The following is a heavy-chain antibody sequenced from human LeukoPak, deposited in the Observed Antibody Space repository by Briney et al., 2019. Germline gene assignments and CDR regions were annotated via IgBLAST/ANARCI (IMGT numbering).Heavy chain of an antibody. D-gene: IGHD3-10*01. J-gene: IGHJ4*02. Sequence: GASVNVSCKPSGYTFNKYAINWVRQAPGQGLEWMGWINTNTGNPSYARDFTGRFVFSLDTSVNSAFLQINNLKAEDTAFYYCTLGSYWGQGTLVTVSS. CDR1: GYTFNKYA. CDR2: INTNTGNP. CDR3: TLGSY. V-gene: IGHV7-4-1*02.